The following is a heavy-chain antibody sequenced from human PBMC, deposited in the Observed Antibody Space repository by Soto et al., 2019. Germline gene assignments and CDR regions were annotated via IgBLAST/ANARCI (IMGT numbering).Heavy chain of an antibody. CDR1: GFTFSSYG. V-gene: IGHV3-30*18. CDR3: AKEGSSGRADYYYGMDV. D-gene: IGHD6-19*01. CDR2: ISYDGSNK. J-gene: IGHJ6*02. Sequence: GGSLRLSCAASGFTFSSYGMHWVRQAPGKGLELVAVISYDGSNKYYADSVKGRFTISRDNSKNTLYLQMNSLRAEDTAVYYCAKEGSSGRADYYYGMDVWGQGTTVTVSS.